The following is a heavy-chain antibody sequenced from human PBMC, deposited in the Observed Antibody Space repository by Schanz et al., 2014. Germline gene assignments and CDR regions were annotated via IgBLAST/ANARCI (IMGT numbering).Heavy chain of an antibody. CDR2: LSGSGGST. CDR1: GFTFSSYA. CDR3: AKGMGYCSGGTCYDYYYYGLDV. Sequence: EVQLLESGGGLVQPGGSLRLSCAASGFTFSSYAMSWVRQAPGKGLEWVSALSGSGGSTYYADSVKGRFTISRDNSENTLYLQVNSLSADDTAVFYCAKGMGYCSGGTCYDYYYYGLDVWGQGTTVTVSS. V-gene: IGHV3-23*01. J-gene: IGHJ6*02. D-gene: IGHD2-15*01.